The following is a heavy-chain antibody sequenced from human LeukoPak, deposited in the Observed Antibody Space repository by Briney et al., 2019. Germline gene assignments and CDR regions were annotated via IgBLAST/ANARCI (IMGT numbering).Heavy chain of an antibody. J-gene: IGHJ5*02. CDR3: ARELVGANWFDP. CDR1: GYIFTNYD. D-gene: IGHD1-26*01. V-gene: IGHV1-8*01. Sequence: ASVKVSCKASGYIFTNYDINWVRQATGQGLEWMGWMNPNSGNTGYAQKFQGRVAMTRNTSISTAYMELSSLRSEDTAVYYCARELVGANWFDPWGQGTLVTVSS. CDR2: MNPNSGNT.